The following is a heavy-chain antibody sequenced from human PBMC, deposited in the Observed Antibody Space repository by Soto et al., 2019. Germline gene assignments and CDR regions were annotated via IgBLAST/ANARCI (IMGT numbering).Heavy chain of an antibody. Sequence: XXSLRLACAACGFTLSRCAMHWFLQAPGKGLEWVAVISYDGSNKYYADSVKGRFTISRDNSKNTLYLQMNSLRDEDTAVYYCAKPSYYYYYYGMDVWGQGTTVTVSS. D-gene: IGHD6-6*01. V-gene: IGHV3-30*18. CDR1: GFTLSRCA. CDR3: AKPSYYYYYYGMDV. J-gene: IGHJ6*02. CDR2: ISYDGSNK.